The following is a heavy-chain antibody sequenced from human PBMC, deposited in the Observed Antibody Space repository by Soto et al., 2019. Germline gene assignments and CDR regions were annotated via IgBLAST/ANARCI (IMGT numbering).Heavy chain of an antibody. CDR1: GGSISSYY. Sequence: LTCTVSGGSISSYYWSWIRQPPGKGLEWIGYIYYSGSTNYNPSLKSRVTISVDTSKNQFSLKLSSVTAADTAVYYCASSLREDYFDYWGQGTLVTVSS. V-gene: IGHV4-59*01. CDR2: IYYSGST. CDR3: ASSLREDYFDY. D-gene: IGHD3-10*01. J-gene: IGHJ4*02.